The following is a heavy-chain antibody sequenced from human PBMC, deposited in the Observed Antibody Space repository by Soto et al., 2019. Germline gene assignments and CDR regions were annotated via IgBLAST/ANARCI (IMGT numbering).Heavy chain of an antibody. D-gene: IGHD3-10*01. CDR3: ARSPSYGSGSYYKDYYYMDV. CDR2: IYYSGST. Sequence: ASETLSLTCTVSGGSISSYYWIWIRQPPGKGLEWIGYIYYSGSTNYNPSLKSRVTISVDTSKNQFSLKLSSVTAADTAVYYCARSPSYGSGSYYKDYYYMDVWGKGTTVTVSS. CDR1: GGSISSYY. J-gene: IGHJ6*03. V-gene: IGHV4-59*01.